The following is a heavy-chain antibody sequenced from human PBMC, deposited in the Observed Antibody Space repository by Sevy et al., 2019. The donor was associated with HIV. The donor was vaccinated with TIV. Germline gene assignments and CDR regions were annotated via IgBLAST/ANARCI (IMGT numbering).Heavy chain of an antibody. CDR1: GFTFSSYT. J-gene: IGHJ4*02. D-gene: IGHD2-2*01. CDR2: ISSSSTYI. Sequence: GGSRRLSCAASGFTFSSYTMNWVRQAPGKGLEWVSSISSSSTYIYYADSLKGRFTISRDNTKNSVYLQMNSLRAEDTAVYYCARDGGCTSTSCLLYFDYWGQGTLVTVSS. CDR3: ARDGGCTSTSCLLYFDY. V-gene: IGHV3-21*01.